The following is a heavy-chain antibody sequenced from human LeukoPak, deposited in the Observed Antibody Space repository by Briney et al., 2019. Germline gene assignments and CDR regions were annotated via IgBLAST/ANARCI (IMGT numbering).Heavy chain of an antibody. D-gene: IGHD4-17*01. J-gene: IGHJ6*02. V-gene: IGHV1-24*01. Sequence: ASVKVSCKVSGYTLTELSMHWVRQAPGKGLEWMGGFDPEDGETIYAQKFQGRVTITRDTSASIAYMELSSLRSEDTAVYYCARAYGDYGMDVWGQGTTVTVSS. CDR1: GYTLTELS. CDR3: ARAYGDYGMDV. CDR2: FDPEDGET.